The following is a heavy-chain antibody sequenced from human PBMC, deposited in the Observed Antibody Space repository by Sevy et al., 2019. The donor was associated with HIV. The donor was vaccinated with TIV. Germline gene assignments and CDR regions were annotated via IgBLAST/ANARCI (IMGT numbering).Heavy chain of an antibody. J-gene: IGHJ4*02. CDR1: GDSISSYY. CDR3: TRGEVQLWPSGFDY. CDR2: IYTSGRT. D-gene: IGHD1-1*01. Sequence: SETLSLTCTVSGDSISSYYWSWIRQSAGKGLEWIGRIYTSGRTNYNPSLKSRVTMSVDTSKNQFSLKLRSVTAADTAVYFCTRGEVQLWPSGFDYWGQGTLATVSS. V-gene: IGHV4-4*07.